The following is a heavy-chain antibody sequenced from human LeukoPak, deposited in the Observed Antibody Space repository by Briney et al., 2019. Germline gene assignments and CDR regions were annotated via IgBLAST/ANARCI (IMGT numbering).Heavy chain of an antibody. CDR1: GDSMNSRDNY. Sequence: SETLSLTCTVSGDSMNSRDNYWVWIRQPPGKGLEWIGNVDNRGAAYYNPSLKGRVTISVDTPKSQFSLKLSSVTAADTAVYYCARGVDYYDSSGRFDYWGQGTLVTVSS. CDR2: VDNRGAA. CDR3: ARGVDYYDSSGRFDY. D-gene: IGHD3-22*01. V-gene: IGHV4-39*01. J-gene: IGHJ4*02.